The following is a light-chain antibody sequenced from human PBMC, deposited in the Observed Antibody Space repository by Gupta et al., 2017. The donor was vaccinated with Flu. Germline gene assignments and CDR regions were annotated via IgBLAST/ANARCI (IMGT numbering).Light chain of an antibody. V-gene: IGKV3-20*01. CDR2: SVS. CDR1: QSVSSTY. J-gene: IGKJ2*01. Sequence: EIVVTHSPGTLSLSPGEVTTHSCRASQSVSSTYLAWYQQKPGQAPRLLICSVSSTATSLPDRISGSASAADFSLIISMRAPEDSVVYCCEQDNASPYNFGQGTKVEIK. CDR3: EQDNASPYN.